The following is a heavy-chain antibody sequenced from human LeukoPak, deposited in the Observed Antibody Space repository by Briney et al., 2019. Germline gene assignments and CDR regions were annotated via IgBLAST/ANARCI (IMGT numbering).Heavy chain of an antibody. Sequence: GRSLRLSCAASGCTFSSYGMHWVRQAPGKGLEWVAVIWYDGSNKYYADSVKGRFTISRDNSKNTLYLQMNSLRAEDTAVYYCARAEVDTAMGSVWGQGTLVTVSS. V-gene: IGHV3-33*01. J-gene: IGHJ4*02. CDR1: GCTFSSYG. CDR2: IWYDGSNK. D-gene: IGHD5-18*01. CDR3: ARAEVDTAMGSV.